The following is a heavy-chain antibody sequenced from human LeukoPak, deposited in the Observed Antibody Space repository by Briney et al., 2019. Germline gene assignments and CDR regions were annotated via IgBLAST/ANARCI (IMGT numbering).Heavy chain of an antibody. J-gene: IGHJ6*02. D-gene: IGHD1-1*01. CDR2: INHSGST. Sequence: PSETLSLTCAVYGGSFSGYYWSWIRQPPGKGLEWIGEINHSGSTNYNPSLKSRVTISVDTSKNQFSLKLSSVTAADTAVYYCARAGELERRWYYYYGMDVWGQGTTVTVSS. CDR3: ARAGELERRWYYYYGMDV. V-gene: IGHV4-34*01. CDR1: GGSFSGYY.